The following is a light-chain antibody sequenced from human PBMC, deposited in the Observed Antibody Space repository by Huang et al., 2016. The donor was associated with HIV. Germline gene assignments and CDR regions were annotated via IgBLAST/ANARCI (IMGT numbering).Light chain of an antibody. Sequence: IQLTQSPSTLSASVGDRVTITCRANQSISDWLAWNQQKTGKAPNLLIYKATNLEDVVPSRFSGSAAGTDFTLTIGSLQPDDSATYYCQQYGTYSSWTFGQGTRVEIK. V-gene: IGKV1-5*03. CDR1: QSISDW. CDR2: KAT. J-gene: IGKJ1*01. CDR3: QQYGTYSSWT.